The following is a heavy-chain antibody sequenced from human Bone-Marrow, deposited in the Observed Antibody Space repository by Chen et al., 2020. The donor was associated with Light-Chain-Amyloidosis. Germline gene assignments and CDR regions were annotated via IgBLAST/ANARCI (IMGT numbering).Heavy chain of an antibody. V-gene: IGHV4-39*06. CDR3: ARQTGIAAAGTPPHAFDI. D-gene: IGHD6-13*01. CDR1: GDSTRSSLYY. J-gene: IGHJ3*02. CDR2: IYYSGST. Sequence: RLQMQESGPGLVKPSETLSLSCTVSGDSTRSSLYYWGWIRQPPGKGLEWIGSIYYSGSTYYNPSLKSRVTISVDTSKNQFSLKLSSVTAADTAVYYCARQTGIAAAGTPPHAFDIWGQGTMVTVSS.